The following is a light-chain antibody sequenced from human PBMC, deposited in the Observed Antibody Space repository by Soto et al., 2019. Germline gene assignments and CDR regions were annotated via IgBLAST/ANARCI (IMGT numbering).Light chain of an antibody. CDR2: DVS. Sequence: QSVLTQPRSVSGSPGQSVTISCTGTSNDVGGYNYVSWYQHHPGKAPKLMIYDVSKRPSGVPDRFAGSKSGNTASLTISGLQAEEEADYYCCSFAGSYTYVFGTGTKLTVL. V-gene: IGLV2-11*01. CDR1: SNDVGGYNY. J-gene: IGLJ1*01. CDR3: CSFAGSYTYV.